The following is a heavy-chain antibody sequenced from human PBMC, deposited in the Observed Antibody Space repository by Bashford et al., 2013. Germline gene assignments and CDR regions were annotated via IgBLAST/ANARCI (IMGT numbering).Heavy chain of an antibody. CDR2: IYSSGSTI. V-gene: IGHV3-48*02. D-gene: IGHD3-10*02. J-gene: IGHJ4*02. Sequence: VRQAPGKGLEWIAYIYSSGSTIYYADSVKGRFTISRDKAKSSLYLQMNSLRDEDTAVYYCARDHYVTSYKYYFDYWGQGTLVTVSS. CDR3: ARDHYVTSYKYYFDY.